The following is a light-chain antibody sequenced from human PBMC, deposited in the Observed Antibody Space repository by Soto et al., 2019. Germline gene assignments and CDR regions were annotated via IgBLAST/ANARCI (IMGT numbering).Light chain of an antibody. CDR2: EVN. J-gene: IGLJ3*02. CDR3: TSYAGSNIGV. CDR1: SSDVGAYNY. V-gene: IGLV2-8*01. Sequence: QSALTQPPSASGSPGQSVTISCTGTSSDVGAYNYVSWYQQYPGKAPKLMIYEVNKRPSGVPDRFSGSKSGKTASLTVSGLQPEDEAGYHCTSYAGSNIGVFGGGTKVTVL.